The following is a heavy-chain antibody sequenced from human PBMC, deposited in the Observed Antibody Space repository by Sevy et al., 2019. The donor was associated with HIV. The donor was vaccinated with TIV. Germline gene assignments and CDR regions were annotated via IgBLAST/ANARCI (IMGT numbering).Heavy chain of an antibody. V-gene: IGHV3-23*01. J-gene: IGHJ2*01. Sequence: GGSLRLSCAASGFIFSDYGMHWVRQSPVNGLEWVSAISGSGGSTYYADSVKGRFTISRDNSKNTLYLQMNSLRAEDTAVYYCAKEAYSSGWYGWYFDLWGRGTLVTVSS. CDR1: GFIFSDYG. D-gene: IGHD6-19*01. CDR2: ISGSGGST. CDR3: AKEAYSSGWYGWYFDL.